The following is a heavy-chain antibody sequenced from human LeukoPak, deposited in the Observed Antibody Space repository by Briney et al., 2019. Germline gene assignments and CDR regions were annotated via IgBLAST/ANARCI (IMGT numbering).Heavy chain of an antibody. J-gene: IGHJ4*02. CDR3: ARLRYDSSGRFFDN. V-gene: IGHV3-74*01. CDR1: GFTFSSNW. D-gene: IGHD3-22*01. Sequence: GGSLRLSCAASGFTFSSNWMHWVRQAPGKGLVWVSRINSDGRSTSYADSMKGRFTISRDNAKNTLYLQMNSLRAEDTAVYYCARLRYDSSGRFFDNWGQGTLVTVSS. CDR2: INSDGRST.